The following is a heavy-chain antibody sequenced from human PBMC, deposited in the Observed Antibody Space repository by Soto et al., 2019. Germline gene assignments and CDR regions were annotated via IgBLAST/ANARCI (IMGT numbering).Heavy chain of an antibody. CDR1: GGSISSSNW. CDR3: ARDRRYYDSSGYLVY. D-gene: IGHD3-22*01. J-gene: IGHJ4*02. V-gene: IGHV4-4*02. CDR2: IYHSGST. Sequence: QVQLQESGPGLVKPSGTLSLTCAVSGGSISSSNWWSWVRQPPGKGLEWIGEIYHSGSTNYNPSLTGRVTISVDKSKNQFSLKLSSVTAADTAVYYCARDRRYYDSSGYLVYWGQGTLVTVSS.